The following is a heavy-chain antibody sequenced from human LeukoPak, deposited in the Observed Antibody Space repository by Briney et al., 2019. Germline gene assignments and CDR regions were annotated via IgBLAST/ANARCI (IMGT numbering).Heavy chain of an antibody. D-gene: IGHD2-2*01. CDR3: ARDQRGASCYDN. V-gene: IGHV4-59*01. J-gene: IGHJ4*02. Sequence: PSETLSLTCTVSRGSISGYSWSWIRQPPGKGLEWIGYIYYTGSTNYNPSLKSRVTISVDTSKNQFSLILTSVTAADTAVYYCARDQRGASCYDNWGQGTLVTVSS. CDR2: IYYTGST. CDR1: RGSISGYS.